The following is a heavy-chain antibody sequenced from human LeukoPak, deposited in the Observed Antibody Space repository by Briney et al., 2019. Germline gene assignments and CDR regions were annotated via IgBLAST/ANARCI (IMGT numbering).Heavy chain of an antibody. V-gene: IGHV3-23*01. Sequence: GGSLRLSCTASGLIFRNYAMTWVRQAPRKGLEWVSTISGDGTETFYADSVKGRFTISRDNSKNTHYLQMSSQRAEDTGIYYCAKGGHYSFFDYWGQGTLVTVSS. CDR2: ISGDGTET. CDR1: GLIFRNYA. CDR3: AKGGHYSFFDY. D-gene: IGHD4-11*01. J-gene: IGHJ4*02.